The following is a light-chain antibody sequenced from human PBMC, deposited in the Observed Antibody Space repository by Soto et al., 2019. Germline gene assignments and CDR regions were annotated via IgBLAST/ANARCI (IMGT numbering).Light chain of an antibody. Sequence: DIQMTQSPSTMSGSVEDRVTITCGASQTLSSWLAWYQQKPGKAPKLLIYKASTLKSRVPSRFSGSGSGTEFTLTISSLQPDDFATYYCQHYNSHSEAFGQGTKVDIK. V-gene: IGKV1-5*03. CDR2: KAS. CDR1: QTLSSW. J-gene: IGKJ1*01. CDR3: QHYNSHSEA.